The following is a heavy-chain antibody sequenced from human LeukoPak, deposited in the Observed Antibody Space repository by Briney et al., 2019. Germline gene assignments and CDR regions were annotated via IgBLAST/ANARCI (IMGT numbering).Heavy chain of an antibody. CDR1: GFTFSGSA. CDR2: IRSKANSYAT. CDR3: TRSGYSYGGGGDY. D-gene: IGHD5-18*01. V-gene: IGHV3-73*01. J-gene: IGHJ4*02. Sequence: PGGSLRLSCAASGFTFSGSAMHWVRQASGKGLEWVGRIRSKANSYATAYAASVKGRFTISRDDSKNTAYLQMISLKTEDTAVYYCTRSGYSYGGGGDYWGQGTLVTVSS.